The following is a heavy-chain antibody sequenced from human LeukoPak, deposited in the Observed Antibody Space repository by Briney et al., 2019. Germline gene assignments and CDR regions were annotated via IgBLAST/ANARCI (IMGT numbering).Heavy chain of an antibody. D-gene: IGHD3-22*01. CDR3: ASGGFNYYDSRATMDY. CDR1: GFTFNTYG. Sequence: HSGGSLRLSCTASGFTFNTYGMHWVRRAPGEGLEWVAIIWYDGSNEYYADSVKGRFTISRDDSKNTLYLQMNSLRPEDTAVYYCASGGFNYYDSRATMDYWGQGTLVTVSS. CDR2: IWYDGSNE. J-gene: IGHJ4*02. V-gene: IGHV3-33*01.